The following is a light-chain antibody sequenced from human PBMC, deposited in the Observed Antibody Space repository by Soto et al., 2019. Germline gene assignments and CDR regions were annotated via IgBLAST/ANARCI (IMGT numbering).Light chain of an antibody. CDR3: QQSYNSPQT. J-gene: IGKJ1*01. CDR2: AVS. Sequence: DIQMTQSPSSLSASVGDRVTITCRASQSISSYLNWYQQKPGKAPKRLIYAVSSLQSEVPSRFSGSGSGTEFTLTISSLQPEDFATYYCQQSYNSPQTFGQGTKVDIK. V-gene: IGKV1-39*01. CDR1: QSISSY.